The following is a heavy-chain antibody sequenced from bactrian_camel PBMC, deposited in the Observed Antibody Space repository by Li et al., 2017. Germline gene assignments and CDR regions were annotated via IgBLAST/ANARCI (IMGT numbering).Heavy chain of an antibody. CDR2: VDSDPTT. V-gene: IGHV3S55*01. J-gene: IGHJ4*01. CDR1: GFTAPHYC. Sequence: HVQLVESGGGSVQAGRSLRLSCAASGFTAPHYCMAWFRQIPGKERENLGAVDSDPTTVYPADSVKDRFTISRDKDKNTLYLQMNSLKPEDTAMYYCALSDNVWLVVTARSPSEYNYWGQGTQVTVS. D-gene: IGHD2*01. CDR3: ALSDNVWLVVTARSPSEYNY.